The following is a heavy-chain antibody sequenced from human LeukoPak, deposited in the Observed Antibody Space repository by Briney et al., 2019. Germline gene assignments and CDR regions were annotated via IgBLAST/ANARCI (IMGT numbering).Heavy chain of an antibody. J-gene: IGHJ4*02. CDR1: GGSFSGYY. Sequence: PSETLSLTCAVYGGSFSGYYWSWIRQPPGKGLEWIGEINHSGSTNYNPSLKSRVTISVDTSKNQFSLKLSSVTAADTAVYYYARGHRVAATPLDYWGQGTLVTVSS. CDR3: ARGHRVAATPLDY. D-gene: IGHD2-15*01. CDR2: INHSGST. V-gene: IGHV4-34*01.